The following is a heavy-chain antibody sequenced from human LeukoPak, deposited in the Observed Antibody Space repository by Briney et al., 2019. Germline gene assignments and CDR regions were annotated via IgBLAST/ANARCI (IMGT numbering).Heavy chain of an antibody. V-gene: IGHV1-2*02. CDR2: INPNSGGT. CDR3: ARAGSGSYYVAGAFDI. J-gene: IGHJ3*02. Sequence: ASVKVSCKASGYTFTGYYMHWVRQAPGQGLEWMGWINPNSGGTNYAQKFQGRVTMTRDTSISTAYMELSRLRSDDTAVYYCARAGSGSYYVAGAFDIRGQGTMVTVSS. D-gene: IGHD1-26*01. CDR1: GYTFTGYY.